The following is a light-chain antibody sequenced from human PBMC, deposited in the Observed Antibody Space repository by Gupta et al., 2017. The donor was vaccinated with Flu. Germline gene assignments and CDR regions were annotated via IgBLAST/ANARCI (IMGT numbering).Light chain of an antibody. J-gene: IGLJ2*01. V-gene: IGLV2-23*01. Sequence: QSALTQPASVSGSPGQSITISCTGTNSDVGTYILVSWYQQHPGKAPKLMIYEANKRPSGVSNRFAGSQSGNTASLTISGHQAEDEADYYCCSYAGGSTLEIFGGGTKLTVL. CDR2: EAN. CDR1: NSDVGTYIL. CDR3: CSYAGGSTLEI.